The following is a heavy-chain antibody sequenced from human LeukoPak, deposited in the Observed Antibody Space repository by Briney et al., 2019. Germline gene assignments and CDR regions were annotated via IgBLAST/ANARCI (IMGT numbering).Heavy chain of an antibody. J-gene: IGHJ4*02. V-gene: IGHV3-33*01. CDR2: IWYDGSNK. CDR3: ARSNVAAGLFDS. CDR1: GFTFSSYG. Sequence: GGSLRLSCAASGFTFSSYGMHWVRQAPGKGLEWVAVIWYDGSNKYYADSVKGRFTISRDNSKNTLYLQMNSLRAEDTAVYYCARSNVAAGLFDSWGQGTLVTVSS. D-gene: IGHD6-13*01.